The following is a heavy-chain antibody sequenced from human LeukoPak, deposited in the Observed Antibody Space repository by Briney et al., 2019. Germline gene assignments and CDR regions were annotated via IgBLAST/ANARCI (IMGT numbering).Heavy chain of an antibody. J-gene: IGHJ5*02. D-gene: IGHD6-6*01. Sequence: ASVKVSCKAFGYIFTSYYMHWVRQATGQGLEWMGWMNPNSGNTGYAQKFQGRVTMTRNTSISTAYMELSSLRSEDTAVYYCARGPAAVAAGPYNWFDPWGQGTLVTVSS. CDR3: ARGPAAVAAGPYNWFDP. CDR1: GYIFTSYY. CDR2: MNPNSGNT. V-gene: IGHV1-8*02.